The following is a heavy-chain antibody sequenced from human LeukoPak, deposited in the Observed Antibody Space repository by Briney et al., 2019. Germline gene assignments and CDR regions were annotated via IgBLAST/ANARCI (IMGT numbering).Heavy chain of an antibody. V-gene: IGHV1-18*04. CDR3: ARAWGSIAVAAIDY. CDR1: GYTFTSYG. CDR2: ISAYNGNT. J-gene: IGHJ4*02. Sequence: ASVKVSCMASGYTFTSYGISWVRQARGHGLECLAWISAYNGNTNYAQKLQGRVTMTTDTSTSTAYMELRSLRSDDTAVYYCARAWGSIAVAAIDYWSQGTLVTVSS. D-gene: IGHD6-19*01.